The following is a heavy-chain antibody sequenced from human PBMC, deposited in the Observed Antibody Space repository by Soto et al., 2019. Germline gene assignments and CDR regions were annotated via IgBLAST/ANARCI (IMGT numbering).Heavy chain of an antibody. V-gene: IGHV3-23*01. CDR1: GFTFNNYA. CDR2: ISGSADDST. CDR3: AKEGDSGCYYYMDV. J-gene: IGHJ6*03. D-gene: IGHD2-21*02. Sequence: EGQLLESGGGLVQPGGSLRLSCAASGFTFNNYAISWVRQAPGKGLEWVSTISGSADDSTYYADSVRGRFTISRDNSKNTLYLQMSSLRGEDTAVYYCAKEGDSGCYYYMDVWGKGTTVTVSS.